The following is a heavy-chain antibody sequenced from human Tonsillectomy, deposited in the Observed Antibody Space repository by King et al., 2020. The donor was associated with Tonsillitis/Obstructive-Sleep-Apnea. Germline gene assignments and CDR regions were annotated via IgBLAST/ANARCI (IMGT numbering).Heavy chain of an antibody. CDR2: ITISSTYT. Sequence: VQLVESGGGLVKPGGSLRLSCAASGFTFSDYSMSWIRQAPGKGLEWVSYITISSTYTNYADSVKGRFTISRDNGKNSLYLQMNSLRAEDTAVHYCAREGIAVLKPFDYWGQGTLVTVSS. V-gene: IGHV3-11*06. D-gene: IGHD6-19*01. CDR3: AREGIAVLKPFDY. J-gene: IGHJ4*02. CDR1: GFTFSDYS.